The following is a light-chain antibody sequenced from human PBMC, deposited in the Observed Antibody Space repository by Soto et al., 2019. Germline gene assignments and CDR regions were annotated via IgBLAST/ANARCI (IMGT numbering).Light chain of an antibody. Sequence: EIVLTQSPATLSLSPGERATLSCRASQSVSSYLAWYQQKPGQAPRLLIYDASNRATGIPARFSGSGSGTDFTLTISSLEPEDFAFYYCQQRNTWPKITFGQGTRLEIK. V-gene: IGKV3-11*01. CDR2: DAS. CDR3: QQRNTWPKIT. CDR1: QSVSSY. J-gene: IGKJ5*01.